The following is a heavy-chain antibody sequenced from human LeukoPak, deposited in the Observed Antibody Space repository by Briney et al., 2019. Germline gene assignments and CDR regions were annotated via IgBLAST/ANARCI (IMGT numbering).Heavy chain of an antibody. Sequence: GGSLRLSCAASGFTLDDYATHWVRQAPGKSLEWVSGISWNSGSIGYADSVKGRFTISRDNANNSLYLQMNSLRAEDTALYYCAKAPIEVVPAAIEDWYFHLWARGTLATVSS. CDR3: AKAPIEVVPAAIEDWYFHL. CDR2: ISWNSGSI. D-gene: IGHD2-2*02. CDR1: GFTLDDYA. J-gene: IGHJ2*01. V-gene: IGHV3-9*01.